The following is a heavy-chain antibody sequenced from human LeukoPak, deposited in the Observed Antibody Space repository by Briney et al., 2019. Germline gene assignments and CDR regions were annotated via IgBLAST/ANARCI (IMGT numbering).Heavy chain of an antibody. CDR3: ARESVTAMSDYYYMDV. Sequence: SETLSLTCAVYGGSFSGYYWSWIRQPPGKGLEWIGSIYYSGSTYYNPSLKSRVTISVDTSKNQFSLKLSSVTAADTAVYYCARESVTAMSDYYYMDVWGKGTTVTVSS. CDR1: GGSFSGYY. D-gene: IGHD2-21*02. V-gene: IGHV4-34*01. CDR2: IYYSGST. J-gene: IGHJ6*03.